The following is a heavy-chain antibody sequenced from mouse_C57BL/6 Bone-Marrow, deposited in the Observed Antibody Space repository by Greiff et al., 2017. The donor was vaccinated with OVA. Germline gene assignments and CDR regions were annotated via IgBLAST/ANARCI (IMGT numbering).Heavy chain of an antibody. CDR1: GFTFSDFY. J-gene: IGHJ1*03. V-gene: IGHV7-1*01. CDR2: SRNKANDYTT. D-gene: IGHD1-1*01. CDR3: ARDARSGSSPQWYFDV. Sequence: EVHLVESGGGLVQSGRSLRLSCATSGFTFSDFYMEWVRQAPGKGLEWIAASRNKANDYTTEYSASVKGRFIVSRDTSQSILYLQMNALRAEDTAIYYCARDARSGSSPQWYFDVWGTGTTVTVSS.